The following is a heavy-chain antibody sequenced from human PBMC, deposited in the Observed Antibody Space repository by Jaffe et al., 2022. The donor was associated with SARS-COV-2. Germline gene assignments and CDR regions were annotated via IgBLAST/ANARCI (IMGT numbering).Heavy chain of an antibody. V-gene: IGHV4-38-2*02. CDR3: ARQDWGMISIGGSYFLGPFDY. CDR2: FYHSGST. D-gene: IGHD3-10*01. Sequence: QVQLQESGPGLVKPSETLSLTCTVSDYSISSGYYWGWIRQPPGKGLEWIGSFYHSGSTYYNPSLKSRVTISVDTSKNQLSLKLSSVTAADTAVYYCARQDWGMISIGGSYFLGPFDYWGQGTLVTVSS. J-gene: IGHJ4*02. CDR1: DYSISSGYY.